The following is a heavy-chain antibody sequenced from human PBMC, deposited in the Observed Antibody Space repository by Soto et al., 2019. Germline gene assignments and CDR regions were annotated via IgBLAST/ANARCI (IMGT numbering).Heavy chain of an antibody. J-gene: IGHJ5*02. V-gene: IGHV1-69*13. CDR1: GGTFSSYA. CDR2: IIPIFGTA. D-gene: IGHD2-15*01. CDR3: ARWGGGYCSGGSCYGWFGP. Sequence: GASVKVSCKASGGTFSSYAISWVRQAPGQGLEWMGGIIPIFGTANYAQKFQGRVTITADESTSTAYMELSSLRSEDTAVYYCARWGGGYCSGGSCYGWFGPWGQGTLVTVSS.